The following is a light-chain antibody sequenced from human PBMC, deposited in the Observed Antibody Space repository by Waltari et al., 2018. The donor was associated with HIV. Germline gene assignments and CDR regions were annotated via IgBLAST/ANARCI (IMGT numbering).Light chain of an antibody. J-gene: IGLJ1*01. CDR1: SSDIGIYNV. Sequence: QSALTQPASVSGSPGQSITLSCTGTSSDIGIYNVVSWYQQHPNIAPKLLIYEVSKRPSGFSARFSASKSGNTASLTISGLQAADEADYYCCSYAASSTSPMVFGTGTKVTVL. V-gene: IGLV2-23*02. CDR2: EVS. CDR3: CSYAASSTSPMV.